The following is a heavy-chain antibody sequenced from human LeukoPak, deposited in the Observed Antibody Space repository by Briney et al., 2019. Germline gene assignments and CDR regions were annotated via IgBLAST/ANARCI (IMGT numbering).Heavy chain of an antibody. V-gene: IGHV1-46*01. CDR3: ARERRNDGDYNDAFDI. CDR2: INPSGGST. J-gene: IGHJ3*02. Sequence: ASVKVSCKASGYTFTSYYMHWVRQAPGQGLEWMGIINPSGGSTSYARKFQGRVTMTRDMSTSTVYMELSSLRSEDTAVYYCARERRNDGDYNDAFDIWGQGTMVTVSS. D-gene: IGHD4-17*01. CDR1: GYTFTSYY.